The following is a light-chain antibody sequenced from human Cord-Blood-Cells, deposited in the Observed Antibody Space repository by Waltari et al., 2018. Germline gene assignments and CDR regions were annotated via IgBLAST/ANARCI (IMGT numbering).Light chain of an antibody. CDR1: SSDVGGYNY. J-gene: IGLJ3*02. V-gene: IGLV2-14*01. Sequence: QSALTQPASVSGSPGQSITISCTGTSSDVGGYNYVSWYQQHPGKAPKLMIYDVSKRPSRVSHSFSGSKSGNTASLTISGLQAENEADYYCSSYTSSSTLVFGGGTKLTVL. CDR2: DVS. CDR3: SSYTSSSTLV.